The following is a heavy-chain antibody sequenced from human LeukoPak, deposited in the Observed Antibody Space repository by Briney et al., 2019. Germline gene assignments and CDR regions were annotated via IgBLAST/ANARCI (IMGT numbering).Heavy chain of an antibody. D-gene: IGHD2-2*01. J-gene: IGHJ4*02. CDR2: IIPIFGTA. V-gene: IGHV1-69*06. Sequence: SVKVSCKASGGTFSSYAISWVRQAPGQGLEWMGGIIPIFGTANYAQKFQGRVTITADKSTSTAYMELSSLRSEDTAVYYCARERGCSSTSCPYYFGYWGQGTLVTVSS. CDR3: ARERGCSSTSCPYYFGY. CDR1: GGTFSSYA.